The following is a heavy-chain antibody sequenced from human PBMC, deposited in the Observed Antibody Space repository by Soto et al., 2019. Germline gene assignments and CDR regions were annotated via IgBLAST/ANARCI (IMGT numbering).Heavy chain of an antibody. D-gene: IGHD2-2*01. Sequence: KPSETLSLTCAGYCGSFSGYYWSWIRQPPGKGLEWIGEINHSGSTNYNPSLKSRVTISVDTSKNQFSLKLSSVTAADTAVYYCARGREAAARLDYWGQGTLVTVSS. V-gene: IGHV4-34*01. CDR2: INHSGST. J-gene: IGHJ4*02. CDR3: ARGREAAARLDY. CDR1: CGSFSGYY.